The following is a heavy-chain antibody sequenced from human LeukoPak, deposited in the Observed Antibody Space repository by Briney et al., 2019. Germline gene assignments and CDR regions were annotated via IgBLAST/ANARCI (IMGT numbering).Heavy chain of an antibody. Sequence: GGSLRLSCVASGFTFSNYWMLWVRQAPGKGLVWVSRINSDGSSTTYADSVKGRFTISRDNAKNTLYLQMNSLRAEDTAVYYCARDYGRSRDYGMDVWGQGTTVTVSS. CDR2: INSDGSST. D-gene: IGHD3-10*01. V-gene: IGHV3-74*03. CDR1: GFTFSNYW. CDR3: ARDYGRSRDYGMDV. J-gene: IGHJ6*02.